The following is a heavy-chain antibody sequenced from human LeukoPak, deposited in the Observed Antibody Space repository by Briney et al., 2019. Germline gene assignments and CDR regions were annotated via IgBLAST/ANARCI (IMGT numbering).Heavy chain of an antibody. V-gene: IGHV7-4-1*02. CDR1: GYIFTSYA. CDR3: ARESEVAVAGTRDLSY. Sequence: ASVKVSCKTSGYIFTSYAMNWVRQAPGQGLEWMGWINTNTGNPAYAQGFTGRFVFSLDTSVSTVYLQISSLKAEDTAVYYCARESEVAVAGTRDLSYWGQGTLVTVSS. CDR2: INTNTGNP. J-gene: IGHJ4*02. D-gene: IGHD6-19*01.